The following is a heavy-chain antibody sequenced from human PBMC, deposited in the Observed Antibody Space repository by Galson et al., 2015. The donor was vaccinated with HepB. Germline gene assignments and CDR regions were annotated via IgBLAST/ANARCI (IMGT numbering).Heavy chain of an antibody. CDR2: ISAFNGRT. V-gene: IGHV1-18*01. CDR3: ARGPTGTYLYN. Sequence: SVKVSCKASGYTFLNYGITWVRQAPGQGLEWMGWISAFNGRTSSAQKFQDRVTLTTETSTNTAYMELRGLTSDDTALYYCARGPTGTYLYNWGQGTPVTVSS. CDR1: GYTFLNYG. D-gene: IGHD1-1*01. J-gene: IGHJ4*02.